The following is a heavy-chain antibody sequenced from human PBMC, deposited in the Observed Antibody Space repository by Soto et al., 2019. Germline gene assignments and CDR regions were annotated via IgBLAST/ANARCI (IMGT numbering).Heavy chain of an antibody. CDR1: GYTFTSYY. CDR2: INPSGGST. J-gene: IGHJ4*02. CDR3: ARDQNVLRFLEWSRRAVLDY. D-gene: IGHD3-3*01. Sequence: GASVKVSCKASGYTFTSYYMHWVRQAPGQGLEWMGIINPSGGSTSYAQKFQGRVTMTRDTSTSTVYMELSSLRSEDTAVYYCARDQNVLRFLEWSRRAVLDYWGQGTLVTVSS. V-gene: IGHV1-46*01.